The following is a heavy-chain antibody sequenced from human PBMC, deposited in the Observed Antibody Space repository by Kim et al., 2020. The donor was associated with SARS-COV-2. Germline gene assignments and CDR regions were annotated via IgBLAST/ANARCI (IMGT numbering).Heavy chain of an antibody. CDR1: GFTFSSYA. CDR2: ISYDGSNE. V-gene: IGHV3-30-3*01. J-gene: IGHJ6*02. CDR3: ARAGRGSYYYGMDV. Sequence: GGSLRLSCAASGFTFSSYAMHWVRQAPGKGLEWVAVISYDGSNEYYADSVKGRFTISRDNSKNTLYLQMNSLRAEDTAVYYCARAGRGSYYYGMDVWGQGTTVTVSS. D-gene: IGHD1-26*01.